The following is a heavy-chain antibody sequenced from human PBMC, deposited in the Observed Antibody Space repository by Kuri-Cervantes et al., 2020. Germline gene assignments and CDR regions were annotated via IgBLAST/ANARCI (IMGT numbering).Heavy chain of an antibody. V-gene: IGHV1-18*01. J-gene: IGHJ4*02. CDR2: ISADKGDT. D-gene: IGHD6-19*01. Sequence: ASVKVSCKASGYTFSLYGVSWVRQAPGHGLEWMGWISADKGDTKYAQKFQGRVTMTTDTSTSTAYMELRSLRSDDTAVYYCARVGEAVAGTFDYWGQGTLVTVSS. CDR3: ARVGEAVAGTFDY. CDR1: GYTFSLYG.